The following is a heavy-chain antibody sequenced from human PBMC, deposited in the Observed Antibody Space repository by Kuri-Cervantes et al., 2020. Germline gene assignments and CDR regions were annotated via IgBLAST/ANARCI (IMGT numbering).Heavy chain of an antibody. CDR3: ARGLRWYDILTGYYYYYGMDV. Sequence: ETLSLTCAASGFTFSSYWMSWVRQAPGKGLEWVANIKQDGSEKYYVDSVKGRFTISRDNAKNSLYLQMNSLRAEDTAVYYCARGLRWYDILTGYYYYYGMDVWGQGTTVTVSS. CDR2: IKQDGSEK. CDR1: GFTFSSYW. V-gene: IGHV3-7*01. D-gene: IGHD3-9*01. J-gene: IGHJ6*02.